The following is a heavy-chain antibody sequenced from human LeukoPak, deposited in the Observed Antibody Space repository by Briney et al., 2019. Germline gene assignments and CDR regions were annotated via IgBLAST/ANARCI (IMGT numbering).Heavy chain of an antibody. CDR3: ASPTVTPFYYYYGMDV. V-gene: IGHV1-2*06. CDR2: INPNSGGT. CDR1: GYTFTGYY. D-gene: IGHD4-17*01. Sequence: ASVKVSCKASGYTFTGYYMHWVRQAPGQGLEWMGRINPNSGGTNYAQKFHGRVTMTRDTSISTAYMELSRLRSDDTAVYYCASPTVTPFYYYYGMDVWGQGTTVTVSS. J-gene: IGHJ6*02.